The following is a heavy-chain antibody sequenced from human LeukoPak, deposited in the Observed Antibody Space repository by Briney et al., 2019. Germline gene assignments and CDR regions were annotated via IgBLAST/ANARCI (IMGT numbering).Heavy chain of an antibody. D-gene: IGHD6-19*01. CDR1: GFTFSSYS. CDR3: ARMAGNDFDY. Sequence: PGGSPRLSCAASGFTFSSYSMNWVRQAPGKGLEWVSSISSSSSYIYYADSVKGRFTISRDNAKNSLYLQMNSLRAEDTAVYYCARMAGNDFDYWGQGTLVTVSS. V-gene: IGHV3-21*01. CDR2: ISSSSSYI. J-gene: IGHJ4*02.